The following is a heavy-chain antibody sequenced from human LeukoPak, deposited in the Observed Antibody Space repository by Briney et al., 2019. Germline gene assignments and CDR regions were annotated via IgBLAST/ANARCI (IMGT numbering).Heavy chain of an antibody. Sequence: GGSLRLSCAASGFTVSSNYMSWVRQAPGEGLEWVSVIYSGGSTYYADSVKGRFTISRDNSKNTLYLQMNSLRAEDTAVYYCARDIRSQAMDVWGQGTTVTVSS. CDR2: IYSGGST. CDR1: GFTVSSNY. V-gene: IGHV3-66*01. J-gene: IGHJ6*02. CDR3: ARDIRSQAMDV.